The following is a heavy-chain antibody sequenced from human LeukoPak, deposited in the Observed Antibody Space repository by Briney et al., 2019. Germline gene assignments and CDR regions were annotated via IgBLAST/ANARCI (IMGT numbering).Heavy chain of an antibody. J-gene: IGHJ4*02. V-gene: IGHV4-38-2*02. CDR3: ARGVIATGGNDFDY. CDR1: GYSISSGYY. CDR2: IYNSGST. Sequence: PSETLSLTCTVSGYSISSGYYWGWIRQPPGKGLEWIGNIYNSGSTYYNPSLKSRVTISVDTSKNQFSLKLSSVTAADTAVYYCARGVIATGGNDFDYWGQGTLVTVSS. D-gene: IGHD6-13*01.